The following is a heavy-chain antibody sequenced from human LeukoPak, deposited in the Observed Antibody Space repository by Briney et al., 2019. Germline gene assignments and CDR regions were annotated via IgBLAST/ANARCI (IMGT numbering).Heavy chain of an antibody. CDR2: IKKDGSEN. CDR3: AELGITMIGGV. CDR1: GFTFSSYW. V-gene: IGHV3-7*01. Sequence: PGGSLRLSCAASGFTFSSYWMSWVRQAPGKGLEWVANIKKDGSENYYVDSVKGRFTISRDNAKNSLYLQMNSLRAEDTAVYYCAELGITMIGGVWGKGTTVTISX. D-gene: IGHD3-10*02. J-gene: IGHJ6*04.